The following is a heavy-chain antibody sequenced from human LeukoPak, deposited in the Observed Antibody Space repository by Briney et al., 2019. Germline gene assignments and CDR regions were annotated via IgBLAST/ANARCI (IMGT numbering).Heavy chain of an antibody. CDR1: GGSISSYY. V-gene: IGHV4-59*08. D-gene: IGHD2-15*01. CDR3: VRSSTYHLFDD. J-gene: IGHJ4*02. Sequence: SETLCLTCTVSGGSISSYYCSWIRQPPGKGLEWIGYMYYSGSTNYNPSLKSRVTISVDMSKNQFSLKLSSVTAADTAVYYCVRSSTYHLFDDWGQGTLVTVSS. CDR2: MYYSGST.